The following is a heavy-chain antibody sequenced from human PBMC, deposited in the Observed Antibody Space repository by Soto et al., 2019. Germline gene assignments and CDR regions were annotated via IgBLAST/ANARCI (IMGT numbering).Heavy chain of an antibody. CDR2: INHSGST. CDR1: GGSFSGYY. J-gene: IGHJ5*02. D-gene: IGHD3-10*01. Sequence: QVQLQQWGAGLLKPSETLSLTCAVYGGSFSGYYWSWIRQPPGKGLEWIGEINHSGSTNYNPSLKSRVTISVDTSKNQFSRKLSSVTAADTAVYYCATGSWEYNWFDPWGQGTLVTVSS. CDR3: ATGSWEYNWFDP. V-gene: IGHV4-34*01.